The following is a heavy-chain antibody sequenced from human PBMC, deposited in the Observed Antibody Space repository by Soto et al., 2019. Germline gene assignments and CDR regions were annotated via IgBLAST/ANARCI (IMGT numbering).Heavy chain of an antibody. CDR1: GYTFTSYY. CDR3: AGSLNQQRSSYFDY. D-gene: IGHD3-10*01. J-gene: IGHJ4*02. V-gene: IGHV1-46*01. CDR2: INPSGGRT. Sequence: QVQLVQSGAEVKKPGASVKVSCKASGYTFTSYYMHWMRQAPGQGLEWMGIINPSGGRTSYAQKFQGRVTMIRDTSTSTVYMELSSLRSEDTAVYNCAGSLNQQRSSYFDYWGQGTLVTVSS.